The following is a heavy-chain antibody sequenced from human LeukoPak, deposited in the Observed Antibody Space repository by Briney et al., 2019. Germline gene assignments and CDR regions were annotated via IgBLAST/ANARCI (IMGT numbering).Heavy chain of an antibody. CDR1: GGSFSGYY. CDR3: ARGKAVVAASSRWFDP. D-gene: IGHD2-15*01. V-gene: IGHV4-34*01. J-gene: IGHJ5*02. Sequence: PSKTLSLTCAVYGGSFSGYYWSWIRQPPGKGLEWIGEINHSGSTNYNPSLKSRVTISVDTSKNQFSLKLSSVTAADTAVYYCARGKAVVAASSRWFDPWGQGTLVTVSS. CDR2: INHSGST.